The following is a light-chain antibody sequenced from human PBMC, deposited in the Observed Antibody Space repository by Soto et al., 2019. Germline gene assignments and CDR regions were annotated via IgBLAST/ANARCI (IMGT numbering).Light chain of an antibody. CDR1: SSNIGAGYD. CDR3: QSYDSSLSGSV. Sequence: SVLTQPPSVSRAPGQRVTISCTGSSSNIGAGYDVHWYQQLPGTAPKLLIYGNSNRPSGVPDRFSGSKSGTSASLAITGLQAEDEADYYCQSYDSSLSGSVFGGGTKVTVL. V-gene: IGLV1-40*01. J-gene: IGLJ2*01. CDR2: GNS.